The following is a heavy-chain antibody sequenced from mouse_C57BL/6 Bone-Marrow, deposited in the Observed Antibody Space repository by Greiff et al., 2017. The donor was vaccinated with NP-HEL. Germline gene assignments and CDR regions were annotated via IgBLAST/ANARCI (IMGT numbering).Heavy chain of an antibody. CDR1: GFTFSSYA. Sequence: EVKLVESGGGLVKPGGSLKLSCAASGFTFSSYAMSWVRQTAEKSLEWVATISDGGSYTYYPDNVKGRFTISRDNAKNILYLQMSHLKSEDTAMYYYARNVVTTEDLDYWGQGTTLTVSS. CDR2: ISDGGSYT. CDR3: ARNVVTTEDLDY. D-gene: IGHD2-2*01. J-gene: IGHJ2*01. V-gene: IGHV5-4*03.